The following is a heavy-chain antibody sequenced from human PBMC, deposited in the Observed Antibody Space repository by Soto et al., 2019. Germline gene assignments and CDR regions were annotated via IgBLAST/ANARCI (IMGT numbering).Heavy chain of an antibody. CDR1: GFTFSNYA. CDR3: AKDLIGVVAAEPFDY. V-gene: IGHV3-23*01. D-gene: IGHD2-15*01. J-gene: IGHJ4*02. CDR2: ISGSGGTT. Sequence: GGSLRLSCATSGFTFSNYAMSWVRQAPGKGLEWVSAISGSGGTTYYADSVRGQFTISRDNSKNTLYLQMNSLRAEDTAVYYCAKDLIGVVAAEPFDYWGQGTLVTVSS.